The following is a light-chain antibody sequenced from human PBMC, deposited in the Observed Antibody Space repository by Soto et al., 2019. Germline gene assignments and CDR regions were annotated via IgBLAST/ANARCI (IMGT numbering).Light chain of an antibody. CDR1: QSVSSY. J-gene: IGKJ3*01. CDR3: QQRSNWPPLAT. V-gene: IGKV3-11*01. Sequence: EIVLTQSPATLSLSPGERATLSCRASQSVSSYLAWYQQKPGQAPRLLIYDASNRATGIPARFSGSGSGTDFNLTISSLEPEDFAVYYCQQRSNWPPLATFGPGTKVDIK. CDR2: DAS.